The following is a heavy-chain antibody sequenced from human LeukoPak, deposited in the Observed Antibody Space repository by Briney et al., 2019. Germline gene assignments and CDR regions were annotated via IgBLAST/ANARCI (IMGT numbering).Heavy chain of an antibody. D-gene: IGHD2-2*03. CDR3: AKVDTVVVPADHPAGGRQNY. CDR2: ISGSGGST. Sequence: GGSLRLSCAASGFTFSSYAMSWVRQAPGKGLEWVSAISGSGGSTYYADSVKSRFTIPRDNSKNTLYLQMNSLRAEDTAVYYCAKVDTVVVPADHPAGGRQNYWGQGTLVTVSS. CDR1: GFTFSSYA. V-gene: IGHV3-23*01. J-gene: IGHJ4*02.